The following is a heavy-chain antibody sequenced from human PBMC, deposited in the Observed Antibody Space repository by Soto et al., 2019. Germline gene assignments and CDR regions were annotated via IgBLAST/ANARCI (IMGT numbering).Heavy chain of an antibody. CDR1: GFTFSSYA. D-gene: IGHD3-10*01. J-gene: IGHJ4*02. CDR2: ISGSGGST. Sequence: EVQLLESGGGLVQPGGSLRLSCAASGFTFSSYAMNWVRQAPGKGLEWVSAISGSGGSTYYADSVKGRFTISRDNSKNTRYLQMNSLRAEDTAVYYCAKGGSGNYYKSFNYWGQGTLVTVSS. CDR3: AKGGSGNYYKSFNY. V-gene: IGHV3-23*01.